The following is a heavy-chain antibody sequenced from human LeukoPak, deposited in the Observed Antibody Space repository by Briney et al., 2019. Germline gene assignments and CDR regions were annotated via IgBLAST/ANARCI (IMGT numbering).Heavy chain of an antibody. D-gene: IGHD3-10*01. Sequence: PGGSLRLSCAASGFTFSSYSMKWVRQAPGKGLEWVSFIGSSISYISYADSVKGRFTISRDNAKNSLYLQMNGLRAEDTAVDYCARGRSITLLRGVAMSDGFDIWGQGAMVTVSS. CDR1: GFTFSSYS. CDR2: IGSSISYI. V-gene: IGHV3-21*01. CDR3: ARGRSITLLRGVAMSDGFDI. J-gene: IGHJ3*02.